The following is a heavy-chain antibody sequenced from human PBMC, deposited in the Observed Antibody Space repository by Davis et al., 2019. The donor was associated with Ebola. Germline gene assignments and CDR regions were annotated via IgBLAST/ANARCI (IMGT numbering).Heavy chain of an antibody. V-gene: IGHV1-69*05. D-gene: IGHD4-11*01. CDR2: IIPIFGTA. CDR3: ARGGTTVNPSYYGMDV. CDR1: GGTFSSYA. Sequence: SVKVSCKASGGTFSSYAISWVRQAPGQGLEWMGGIIPIFGTANYAQKLQGRVTMTRDTSISTAYMELRRLRSDDTAVYYCARGGTTVNPSYYGMDVWGQGTTVTVSS. J-gene: IGHJ6*02.